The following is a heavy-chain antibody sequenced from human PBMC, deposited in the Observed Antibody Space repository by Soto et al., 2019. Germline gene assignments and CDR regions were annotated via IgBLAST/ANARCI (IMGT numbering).Heavy chain of an antibody. J-gene: IGHJ3*02. D-gene: IGHD5-12*01. CDR1: GDTFTIFA. CDR3: ARGLRGYCASDGGGGFYI. Sequence: QVQLVQSGAEVKKPGSSVKVSCKAYGDTFTIFAISWVRQAPGQGLEWMGGIIPISGKAKYAQRFQDRVTITADESTSTVYMEVSSLRSEDTAVYHCARGLRGYCASDGGGGFYIWGQGTMVTVSS. V-gene: IGHV1-69*01. CDR2: IIPISGKA.